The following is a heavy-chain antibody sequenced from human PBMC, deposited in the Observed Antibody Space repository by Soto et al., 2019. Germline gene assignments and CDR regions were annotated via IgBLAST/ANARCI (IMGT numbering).Heavy chain of an antibody. CDR1: GFTFSSYA. CDR2: ISYDGSNK. Sequence: TGGSLRLSCAASGFTFSSYAMHWVRQAPGKGLEWVAVISYDGSNKYYADSVKGRFTISRDNSKNTLYLQMNSLRAEDTAVYYCARDLRSMSIAALLYYYYYYGMDVWGQGTTVTVSS. V-gene: IGHV3-30-3*01. J-gene: IGHJ6*02. CDR3: ARDLRSMSIAALLYYYYYYGMDV. D-gene: IGHD6-6*01.